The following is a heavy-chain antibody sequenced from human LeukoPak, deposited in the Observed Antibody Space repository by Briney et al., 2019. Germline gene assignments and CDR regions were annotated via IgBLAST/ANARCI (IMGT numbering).Heavy chain of an antibody. CDR2: ISAYNGNT. V-gene: IGHV1-18*01. D-gene: IGHD3-9*01. J-gene: IGHJ5*02. Sequence: GASVKVSCKASGYTFTSYGISWVRQAPGQGLEWMGWISAYNGNTNYAQKLQGRVTMTTDTSTSTAYMELRSLRSDDTAVYYCARELDILTGYYASNSIWFDPWGQGTLVTVSS. CDR1: GYTFTSYG. CDR3: ARELDILTGYYASNSIWFDP.